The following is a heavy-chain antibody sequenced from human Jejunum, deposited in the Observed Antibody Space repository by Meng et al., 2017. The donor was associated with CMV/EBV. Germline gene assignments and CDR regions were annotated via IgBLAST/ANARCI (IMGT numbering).Heavy chain of an antibody. V-gene: IGHV3-21*01. D-gene: IGHD3-3*01. CDR3: AREGSLLEKDAFDI. Sequence: SGFTFSSYSMNWVRQAPGKGLEWVSSISSSSSYIYYADPVKGRFSISRDISMNTLYLQMNSLRPEDTAMYYCAREGSLLEKDAFDIWGQGTMVTVSS. J-gene: IGHJ3*02. CDR1: GFTFSSYS. CDR2: ISSSSSYI.